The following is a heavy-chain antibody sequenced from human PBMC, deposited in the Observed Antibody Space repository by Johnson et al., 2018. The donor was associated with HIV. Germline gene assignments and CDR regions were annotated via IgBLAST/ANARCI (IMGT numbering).Heavy chain of an antibody. J-gene: IGHJ3*02. CDR2: ISYDGKST. D-gene: IGHD6-13*01. V-gene: IGHV3-30*14. CDR3: ARGGAAAGGAFDI. CDR1: GFTFRSYA. Sequence: QMLLVESGGGLVQPGGSLRLSCAASGFTFRSYAMHWVRQATGKGLASVAVISYDGKSTYYADSVQGRFTISRDNSKNTLYLQMNSLRAGDTAVYYCARGGAAAGGAFDIGGQGTMVTVSS.